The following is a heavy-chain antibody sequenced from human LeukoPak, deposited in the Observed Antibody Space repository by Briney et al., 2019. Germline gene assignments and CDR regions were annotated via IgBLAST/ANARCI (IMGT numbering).Heavy chain of an antibody. CDR1: GFTFSSYA. J-gene: IGHJ1*01. CDR3: AKDHYYGSGSYPRYFQH. D-gene: IGHD3-10*01. V-gene: IGHV3-23*01. Sequence: HPGGSLRLSCAASGFTFSSYAMSWVRQAPGKGLKWVSAISGSGGSTYYADSVKGRFIISRDNSKNTLYLQMNSLRAEDTAVYYCAKDHYYGSGSYPRYFQHWGQGTLVTVSS. CDR2: ISGSGGST.